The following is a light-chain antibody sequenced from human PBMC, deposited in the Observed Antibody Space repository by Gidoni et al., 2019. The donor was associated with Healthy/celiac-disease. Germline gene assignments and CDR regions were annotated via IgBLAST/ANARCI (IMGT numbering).Light chain of an antibody. CDR2: DAS. J-gene: IGKJ5*01. V-gene: IGKV1-8*01. Sequence: AIRTTHHPSSFSASTGDRVTITCRASQGISSYLGWYQQKPGKAPKRLIYDASTLQSGVPSRFSGSGYGTDFTITISCLQSEDFATYYCQQYYSYPITLGQGTRLESK. CDR3: QQYYSYPIT. CDR1: QGISSY.